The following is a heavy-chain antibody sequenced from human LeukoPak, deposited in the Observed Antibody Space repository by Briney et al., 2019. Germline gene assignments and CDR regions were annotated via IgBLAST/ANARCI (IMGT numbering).Heavy chain of an antibody. CDR2: INHSGST. Sequence: RPSETLSFTCAVYGGSFSGYYWSWIRQPPGKGLEWIGEINHSGSTNYNPSLKSRVTISVDTSKNQFSLKLSSVTAADTAVYYCARGYLRFRRFDPWGQGTLVTVSS. CDR1: GGSFSGYY. V-gene: IGHV4-34*01. CDR3: ARGYLRFRRFDP. D-gene: IGHD3-3*01. J-gene: IGHJ5*02.